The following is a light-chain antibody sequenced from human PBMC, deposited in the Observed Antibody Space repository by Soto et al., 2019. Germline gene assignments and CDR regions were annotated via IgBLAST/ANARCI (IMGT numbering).Light chain of an antibody. CDR1: ESISSF. Sequence: DIEMTQSPSSLSVSVGDRFTITCRPSESISSFLNWYQQKPEKAPKLLIYAASSLQSGVPSRFSGSGSGTDFTLTIISLQPEDFATYYCAQSYNPPQTSCQGTKPDI. J-gene: IGKJ1*01. CDR3: AQSYNPPQT. CDR2: AAS. V-gene: IGKV1-39*01.